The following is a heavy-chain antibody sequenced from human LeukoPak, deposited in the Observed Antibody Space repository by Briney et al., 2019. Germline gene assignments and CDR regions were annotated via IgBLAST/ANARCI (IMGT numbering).Heavy chain of an antibody. CDR1: GFTFNTYA. Sequence: PGGSLRLSCTASGFTFNTYAMHWVRQAPGKGLEYVSAISSNGGSTYYANSVKGRFTISRDNSKNTLYLQMGSLRIEDMAIYYCARTRSGYTYSSPDYWGQGTVVTVSS. J-gene: IGHJ4*02. D-gene: IGHD5-18*01. CDR2: ISSNGGST. V-gene: IGHV3-64*01. CDR3: ARTRSGYTYSSPDY.